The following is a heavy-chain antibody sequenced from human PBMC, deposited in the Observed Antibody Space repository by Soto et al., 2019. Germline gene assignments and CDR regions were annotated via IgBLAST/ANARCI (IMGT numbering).Heavy chain of an antibody. J-gene: IGHJ2*01. Sequence: EVHLLESGGGLVQPGGSLRLSCAASGFTFISYAMNWVRQAPGKGLQWVSAISGGGDATFYADSVKGRFTISRDNSRNTVTLQMNSLGADDTAVYYCARKVPGSTTRPDYWYFDLWGRGTLVTASS. CDR3: ARKVPGSTTRPDYWYFDL. CDR2: ISGGGDAT. D-gene: IGHD3-10*01. CDR1: GFTFISYA. V-gene: IGHV3-23*01.